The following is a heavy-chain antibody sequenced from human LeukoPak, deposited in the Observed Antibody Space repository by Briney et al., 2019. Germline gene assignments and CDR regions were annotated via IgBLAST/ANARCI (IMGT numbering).Heavy chain of an antibody. J-gene: IGHJ4*02. D-gene: IGHD1-1*01. Sequence: GGSLRLSCAASGFTFSNFGMHWVRQAPGKGLEWVAFIRYDGNNKYYADSVKGRFTISRDNSKNTLYLQMNSLRAEDTAVYYCAKDQTNWNLDYWGQGTLVTVSS. CDR1: GFTFSNFG. CDR2: IRYDGNNK. V-gene: IGHV3-30*02. CDR3: AKDQTNWNLDY.